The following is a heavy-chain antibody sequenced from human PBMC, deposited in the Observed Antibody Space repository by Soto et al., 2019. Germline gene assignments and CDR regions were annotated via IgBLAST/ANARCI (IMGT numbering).Heavy chain of an antibody. CDR1: GFTFSSYG. Sequence: PGGSLRLSCAASGFTFSSYGMHWVRQAPGKGLEWVAVISYDGSNKYYADSVKGRFTISRDNSKNTLYLQMNSPRAEDTAVYYCAKDWSITMIVVAHDAFDIWGQGTMVTVSS. CDR3: AKDWSITMIVVAHDAFDI. CDR2: ISYDGSNK. D-gene: IGHD3-22*01. V-gene: IGHV3-30*18. J-gene: IGHJ3*02.